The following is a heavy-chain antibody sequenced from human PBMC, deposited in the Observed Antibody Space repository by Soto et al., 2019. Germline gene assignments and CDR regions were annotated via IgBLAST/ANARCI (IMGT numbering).Heavy chain of an antibody. V-gene: IGHV4-34*01. CDR3: ARGFGIAVAGTAHWFDP. Sequence: PSETLSLTCAVYGGSFSGYYWSWIRQPPGMGLEWIGEINHSGSTNYNPSLKSRVTISVDTSKNQFSLKLSSVTAADTAVYYCARGFGIAVAGTAHWFDPWGQGTLVTVSS. J-gene: IGHJ5*02. CDR1: GGSFSGYY. CDR2: INHSGST. D-gene: IGHD6-19*01.